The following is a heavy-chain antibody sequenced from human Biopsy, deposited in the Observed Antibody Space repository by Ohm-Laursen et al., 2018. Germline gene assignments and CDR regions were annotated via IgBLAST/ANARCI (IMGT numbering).Heavy chain of an antibody. Sequence: PGTLSLTCTVSGGSIRSNGFYWGWIRQPPGKGLEWIGSISYRGTTSYNPSLKSRVAISVDTPKNQLSLSLNSVTAADTAVFYCARLRGGVVINYSWFDPWGQGILVTVSS. J-gene: IGHJ5*02. CDR3: ARLRGGVVINYSWFDP. V-gene: IGHV4-39*01. CDR2: ISYRGTT. CDR1: GGSIRSNGFY. D-gene: IGHD3-3*01.